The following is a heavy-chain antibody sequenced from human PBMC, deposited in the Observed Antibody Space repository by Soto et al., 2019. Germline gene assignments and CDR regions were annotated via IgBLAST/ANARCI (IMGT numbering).Heavy chain of an antibody. CDR3: ARDAPPLAYYYDPNWFDP. J-gene: IGHJ5*02. CDR1: GFTFSSYS. D-gene: IGHD3-22*01. Sequence: GGSLRLSCAASGFTFSSYSMNWVRQAPGKGLEWVSYISSSSSTIYYADSVKGRFTISRDNAKNSLYLQMNSLGDEDTAVYYCARDAPPLAYYYDPNWFDPWGQGTLVTVSS. CDR2: ISSSSSTI. V-gene: IGHV3-48*02.